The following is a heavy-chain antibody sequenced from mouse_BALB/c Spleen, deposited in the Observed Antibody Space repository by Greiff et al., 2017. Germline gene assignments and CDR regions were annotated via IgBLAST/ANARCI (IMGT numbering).Heavy chain of an antibody. D-gene: IGHD1-2*01. CDR1: GFSLTSYG. CDR2: IWAGGST. J-gene: IGHJ4*01. V-gene: IGHV2-9*02. CDR3: AREGITTATAMDY. Sequence: VKLVESGPGLVAPSQSLSITCTVSGFSLTSYGVHWVRQPPGKGLEWLGVIWAGGSTNYNSALMSRLSISKDNSKSQVFLKMNSLQTDDTAMYYCAREGITTATAMDYWGQGTSVTVSS.